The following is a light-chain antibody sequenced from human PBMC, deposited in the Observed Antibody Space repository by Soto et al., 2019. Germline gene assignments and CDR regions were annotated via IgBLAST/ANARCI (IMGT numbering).Light chain of an antibody. V-gene: IGKV3-20*01. CDR2: GAS. J-gene: IGKJ1*01. CDR1: QSVSSSY. Sequence: EIVLTQSPCTLSSSPGERATLSCRASQSVSSSYLAWYQQKPGQAPRLLIYGASSTDTGIPDRFSGSGSGTDFTLTISSLQSEDSAVYYCQQYNSWLWTFGEGTKVDIK. CDR3: QQYNSWLWT.